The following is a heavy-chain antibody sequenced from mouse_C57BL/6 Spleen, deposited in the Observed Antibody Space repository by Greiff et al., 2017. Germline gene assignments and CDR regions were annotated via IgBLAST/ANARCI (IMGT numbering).Heavy chain of an antibody. V-gene: IGHV1-7*01. CDR1: GYTFTSYW. D-gene: IGHD1-1*01. CDR2: INPCSGYT. Sequence: LVESGAELAKPGASVKLSCKASGYTFTSYWMHWVKQRPGQGLEWIGYINPCSGYTKYNQKFKDKATLTADKSSSTAYMQLSSLTYEDSAGYYCAREYYGSRSFAYWGQGTLVTVSA. CDR3: AREYYGSRSFAY. J-gene: IGHJ3*01.